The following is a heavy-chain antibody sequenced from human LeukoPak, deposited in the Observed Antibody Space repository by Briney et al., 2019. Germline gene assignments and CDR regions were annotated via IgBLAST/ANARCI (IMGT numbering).Heavy chain of an antibody. D-gene: IGHD1-1*01. CDR3: AKVSWSPGTDV. CDR2: ISGSGGST. V-gene: IGHV3-23*01. Sequence: GASLRLSCAASGFSFSSFDMSWVRQAPGEGLEWVSGISGSGGSTYYTDSVKGRFTISRDNSKNTLYLQMNSLRAEDTAVYYCAKVSWSPGTDVWGQGTTVTVSS. CDR1: GFSFSSFD. J-gene: IGHJ6*02.